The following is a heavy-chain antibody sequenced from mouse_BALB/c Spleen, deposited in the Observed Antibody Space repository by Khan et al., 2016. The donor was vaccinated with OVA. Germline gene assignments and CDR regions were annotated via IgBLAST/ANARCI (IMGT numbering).Heavy chain of an antibody. CDR3: ARDGSRYNYAMDY. J-gene: IGHJ4*01. Sequence: EVKLEESGPGLVKPSQSLSLTCTVTGYSITSDYAWNWIRQFPGNKLEWMGSINYSGSTNYNPSLKSRISITRDTSKNQFFLPLNSVTTEDTATYDCARDGSRYNYAMDYWGQGTAVTVSS. CDR1: GYSITSDYA. V-gene: IGHV3-2*02. D-gene: IGHD2-3*01. CDR2: INYSGST.